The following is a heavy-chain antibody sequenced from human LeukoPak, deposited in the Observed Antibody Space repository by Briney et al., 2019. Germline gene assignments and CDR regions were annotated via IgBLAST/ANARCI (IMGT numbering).Heavy chain of an antibody. CDR3: ARDKGGSYYFYFDY. Sequence: ASVKVSCKASGYMFTGYSLHWVRQAPGQGLEWMGWINPNSGGTNYAQKFQGRVTMTRDTSISTAYMELSRLRSDDTAVYYCARDKGGSYYFYFDYWGQGTLVTVSS. V-gene: IGHV1-2*02. CDR1: GYMFTGYS. J-gene: IGHJ4*02. CDR2: INPNSGGT. D-gene: IGHD1-26*01.